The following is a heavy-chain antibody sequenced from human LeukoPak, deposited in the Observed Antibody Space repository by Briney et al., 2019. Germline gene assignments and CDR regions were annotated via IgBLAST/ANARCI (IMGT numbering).Heavy chain of an antibody. V-gene: IGHV1-2*02. J-gene: IGHJ3*02. CDR3: ARARLYGSRATFDI. CDR1: GYTFTDYY. D-gene: IGHD1-26*01. CDR2: INPNSGGT. Sequence: ASVKVSCKASGYTFTDYYMHWVRQAPGQGLVWMGWINPNSGGTNYAQKFQGRVTMTRDTSISTAYMELSRLRSDDTAVYYCARARLYGSRATFDIWGQGTMVTVSS.